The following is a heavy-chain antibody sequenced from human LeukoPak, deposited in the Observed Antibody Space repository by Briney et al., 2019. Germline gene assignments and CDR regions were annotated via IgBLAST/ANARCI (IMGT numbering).Heavy chain of an antibody. CDR2: ISSSGSTM. D-gene: IGHD5-12*01. J-gene: IGHJ4*02. Sequence: GGSLRLSCAASGFTFSSYEMNWVRQAPGKGLEWASYISSSGSTMYYADSVKGRFTISRDNAKNSLFLQMNSLRAEDTAVYYCARGPSGYHNTGGQGTLVTVSS. CDR1: GFTFSSYE. V-gene: IGHV3-48*03. CDR3: ARGPSGYHNT.